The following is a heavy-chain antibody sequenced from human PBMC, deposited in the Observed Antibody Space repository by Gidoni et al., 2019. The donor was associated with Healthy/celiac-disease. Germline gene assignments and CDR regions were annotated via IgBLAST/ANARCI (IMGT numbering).Heavy chain of an antibody. D-gene: IGHD5-18*01. CDR1: GFTFSSYA. CDR3: ARDTRGGYSY. Sequence: QVQLVESGGGVVQPGRSLRLSCAASGFTFSSYAMHWVRQAPGKGLEWVAVISYDGSNKYYADSVKGRFTISRDNSKNTLYLQMNSLRAEDTAVYYCARDTRGGYSYWGQGTLVTVSS. CDR2: ISYDGSNK. J-gene: IGHJ4*02. V-gene: IGHV3-30-3*01.